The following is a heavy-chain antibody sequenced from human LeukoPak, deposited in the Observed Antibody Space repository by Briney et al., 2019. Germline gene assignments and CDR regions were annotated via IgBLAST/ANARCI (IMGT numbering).Heavy chain of an antibody. V-gene: IGHV3-23*01. D-gene: IGHD3-10*01. CDR1: GFTFSSYA. CDR2: ISGSGGST. CDR3: AKDSSFRGVIITDYFDY. J-gene: IGHJ4*02. Sequence: GGSLRLSCAASGFTFSSYAMSWVRQAPGKGLEWVSAISGSGGSTYYADSVKGRFTISRDNSKNTLYLQMNSLRAEDTAVYYCAKDSSFRGVIITDYFDYWGQGTLVTVSS.